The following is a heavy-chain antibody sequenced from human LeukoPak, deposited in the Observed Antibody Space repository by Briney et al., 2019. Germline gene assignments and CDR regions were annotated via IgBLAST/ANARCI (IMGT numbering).Heavy chain of an antibody. Sequence: SETLSLTCTVSGGSIGSSSYYWGWIRQPPGKGLEWIGSIYYSGSTYYNPSLKSRVTISVDTSKNQFSLKLSSVTAADTAVYYCARHAAYYDFWSGYYTPSGVDYWGQGTLVTVSS. V-gene: IGHV4-39*01. CDR2: IYYSGST. D-gene: IGHD3-3*01. J-gene: IGHJ4*02. CDR3: ARHAAYYDFWSGYYTPSGVDY. CDR1: GGSIGSSSYY.